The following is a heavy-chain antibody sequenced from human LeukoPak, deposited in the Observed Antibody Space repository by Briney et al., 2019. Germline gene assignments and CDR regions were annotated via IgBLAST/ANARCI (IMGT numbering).Heavy chain of an antibody. CDR2: IYYSGST. D-gene: IGHD3-16*01. Sequence: TSETLSLTCTVSGGSISSYYWSWIRQPPGKGLEWIGYIYYSGSTSYNPSLKSRVTISVDTSKKQFSLKLSSVTAADTAVYYCASLSGGDSLFDYWGQGTLVTVSS. CDR1: GGSISSYY. V-gene: IGHV4-59*01. J-gene: IGHJ4*02. CDR3: ASLSGGDSLFDY.